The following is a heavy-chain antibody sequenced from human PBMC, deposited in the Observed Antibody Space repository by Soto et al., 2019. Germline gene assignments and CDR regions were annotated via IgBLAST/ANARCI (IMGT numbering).Heavy chain of an antibody. J-gene: IGHJ4*02. CDR1: GFTFSSYA. V-gene: IGHV3-23*01. CDR2: ISGSGGST. D-gene: IGHD3-22*01. Sequence: EVQLLESGGGLVQPGGSLRLSCAASGFTFSSYAMSWVRQAPGKGLEWVSAISGSGGSTYYADSVKGRFTISRDNSKNTLYLQMNSLRAEDTAVYYCAKGFDYYDSSGYYYEVTGLGFDYWGQGTLVTVSS. CDR3: AKGFDYYDSSGYYYEVTGLGFDY.